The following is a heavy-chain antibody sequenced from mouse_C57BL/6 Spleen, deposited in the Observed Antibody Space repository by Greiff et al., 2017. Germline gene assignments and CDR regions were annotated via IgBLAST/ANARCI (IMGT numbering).Heavy chain of an antibody. CDR1: GYAFSSSW. D-gene: IGHD1-1*01. J-gene: IGHJ4*01. CDR3: AREGVYGSSYGYAMDY. CDR2: IYPGDGDT. Sequence: VQLQQSGPELVKPGASVKISCKASGYAFSSSWMNWVKQRPGKGLEWIGRIYPGDGDTNYNGKFKGKATLTADKSSSTAYMQLSSLTSEDSAVYFCAREGVYGSSYGYAMDYWGQGTSVTVSS. V-gene: IGHV1-82*01.